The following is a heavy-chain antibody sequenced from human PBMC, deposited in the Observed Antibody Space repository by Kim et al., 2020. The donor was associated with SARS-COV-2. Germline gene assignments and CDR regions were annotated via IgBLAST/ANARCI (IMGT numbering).Heavy chain of an antibody. J-gene: IGHJ6*04. D-gene: IGHD3-10*01. V-gene: IGHV1-18*04. Sequence: ASVKVSCKASGCTFTSYGISWVRQAPGQGLEWMGGISPYNGNANYAQRLQGRVTMTTDTSTSTAYMELRSLRSDDTAVYYCARLDRGVIPYYYHGMDVWGKGNTVPVSS. CDR2: ISPYNGNA. CDR1: GCTFTSYG. CDR3: ARLDRGVIPYYYHGMDV.